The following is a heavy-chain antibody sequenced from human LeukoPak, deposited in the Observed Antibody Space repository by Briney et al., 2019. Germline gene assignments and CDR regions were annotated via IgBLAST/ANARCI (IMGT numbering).Heavy chain of an antibody. D-gene: IGHD6-19*01. CDR2: TYFGGTT. V-gene: IGHV3-53*01. J-gene: IGHJ3*02. CDR3: AKRLGYSSGWYSIGGAFDI. CDR1: GFAINTNY. Sequence: PGGSLRLSCVASGFAINTNYMNWVRQAPGKELEWVSITYFGGTTYYADSVKGRFTISRDNSKNTLYLQMNSLRAEDTAVYYCAKRLGYSSGWYSIGGAFDIWGQGTMVTVSS.